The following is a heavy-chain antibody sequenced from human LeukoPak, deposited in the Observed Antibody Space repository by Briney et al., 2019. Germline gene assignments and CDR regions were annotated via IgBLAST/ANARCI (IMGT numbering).Heavy chain of an antibody. CDR2: IYHSGST. V-gene: IGHV4-4*02. CDR3: ARGPYSYDSSGAFDI. CDR1: GGSISNSNW. D-gene: IGHD3-22*01. Sequence: PSETLSLTCAVSGGSISNSNWWSWVRQPPGKGLEWIGEIYHSGSTNYNPSLKSRVTISVDKSKNQFSLKLSSVTAADTAVYFCARGPYSYDSSGAFDIWGQGTMVTVSS. J-gene: IGHJ3*02.